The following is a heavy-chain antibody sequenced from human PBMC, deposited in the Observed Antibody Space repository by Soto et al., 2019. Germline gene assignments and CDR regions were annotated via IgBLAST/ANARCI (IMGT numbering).Heavy chain of an antibody. V-gene: IGHV3-9*01. CDR1: GFTFGDYA. Sequence: GGSLRLSCAASGFTFGDYAMHWVRHPPGKGLEWVSGITWNGDNIAYADSVKGRFTISRDNAKNSLYLQMNSLRAEDTALYYCAKDKYSDSSGYPDYWGQGTLVTVSS. CDR3: AKDKYSDSSGYPDY. D-gene: IGHD3-22*01. CDR2: ITWNGDNI. J-gene: IGHJ4*02.